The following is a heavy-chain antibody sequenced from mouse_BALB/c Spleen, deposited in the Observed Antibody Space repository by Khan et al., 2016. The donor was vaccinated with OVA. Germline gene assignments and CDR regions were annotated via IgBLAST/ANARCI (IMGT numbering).Heavy chain of an antibody. CDR3: ARSYGGDFDY. CDR2: ISYSGNT. Sequence: SGPGLVKPSQSLSLTCTVTGYSITSDYAWNWIRQFPGNKLEWMGHISYSGNTKYNPSLKSRISITRDTSKNQFFLQLNSVTTEDTATYYCARSYGGDFDYWGQGTTLTVSS. D-gene: IGHD1-1*02. V-gene: IGHV3-2*02. CDR1: GYSITSDYA. J-gene: IGHJ2*01.